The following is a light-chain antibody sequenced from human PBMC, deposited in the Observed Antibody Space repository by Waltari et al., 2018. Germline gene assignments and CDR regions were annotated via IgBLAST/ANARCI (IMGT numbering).Light chain of an antibody. Sequence: QSALTQPASVSGSPGQSITISCTGTSSDVGNYKRVSWYQQHPGKAPTLMIYAVSKRPSVVSDRFSGSKSRDMASLTISGLQPEDEAEYFCSSYAGSSKGVFGGGTKVTVL. J-gene: IGLJ2*01. CDR1: SSDVGNYKR. CDR2: AVS. CDR3: SSYAGSSKGV. V-gene: IGLV2-23*02.